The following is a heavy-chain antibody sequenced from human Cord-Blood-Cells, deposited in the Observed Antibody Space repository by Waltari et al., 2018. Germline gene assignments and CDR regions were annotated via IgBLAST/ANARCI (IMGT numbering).Heavy chain of an antibody. CDR3: AREVWGYNMVRGVIITHNWFDP. Sequence: QVQLQEPGPGLVKPSETLSLTCTVSGGSISSYHWSWLRQPPGKGLEGIGYIYYSGRTNYNPSLKSRVTISVDTSKNQFSLKLSSVTAADTAVYYCAREVWGYNMVRGVIITHNWFDPWGQGTLVTVTS. CDR2: IYYSGRT. D-gene: IGHD3-10*01. V-gene: IGHV4-59*01. J-gene: IGHJ5*02. CDR1: GGSISSYH.